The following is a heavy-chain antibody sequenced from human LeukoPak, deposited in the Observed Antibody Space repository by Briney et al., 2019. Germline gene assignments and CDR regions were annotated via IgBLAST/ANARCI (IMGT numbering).Heavy chain of an antibody. CDR2: ISSSSSYI. CDR1: GFTFSSYS. Sequence: GGSLRLSCAASGFTFSSYSMNWVRQAPGKGLEWVSSISSSSSYIYYADSVKGRFTISRDNAKNSLYLQMNSLRAEDTAIYYCAKINCGGNCYYDGFNIWGQGTMVTVSS. J-gene: IGHJ3*02. CDR3: AKINCGGNCYYDGFNI. D-gene: IGHD2-21*02. V-gene: IGHV3-21*04.